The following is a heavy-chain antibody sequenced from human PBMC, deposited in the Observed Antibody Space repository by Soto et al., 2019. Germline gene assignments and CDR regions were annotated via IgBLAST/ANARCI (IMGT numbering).Heavy chain of an antibody. D-gene: IGHD3-9*01. J-gene: IGHJ4*02. V-gene: IGHV1-69*02. CDR2: IIPILGIA. Sequence: SVKVSCKASGGTFSIYTISWVRQAPGQGLEWMGRIIPILGIANYAQKFQGRVTITADKSTSTAYMELSSLRSEDTAVYYCASQLRYFDWFRDDWGQGTLVTVSS. CDR3: ASQLRYFDWFRDD. CDR1: GGTFSIYT.